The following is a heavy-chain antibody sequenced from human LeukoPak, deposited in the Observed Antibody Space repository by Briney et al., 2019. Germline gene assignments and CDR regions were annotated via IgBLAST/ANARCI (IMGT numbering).Heavy chain of an antibody. CDR2: INPNSGGT. J-gene: IGHJ4*02. V-gene: IGHV1-2*02. CDR3: ARGPIAAAGDY. D-gene: IGHD6-13*01. Sequence: GASVKVSCKASGGTFSSYAISWVRQAPGQGLEWMGWINPNSGGTNYAQKFQGRVTMTRDTSISTAYMELSRLRSDDTAVYYCARGPIAAAGDYWGQGTLVTVSS. CDR1: GGTFSSYA.